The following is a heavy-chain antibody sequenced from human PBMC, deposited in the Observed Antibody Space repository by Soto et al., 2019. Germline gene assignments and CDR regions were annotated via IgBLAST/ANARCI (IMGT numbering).Heavy chain of an antibody. V-gene: IGHV1-69*02. CDR3: ARVEEMATIEAYYYYGMDV. Sequence: SVKVSCKASGGTFSSYTISWVRQAPGQGLEWMGRIIPILGIANYAQKFQGRVTITADKSTSTAYMELSSLRSEDTAVYYCARVEEMATIEAYYYYGMDVWGQGTTVTVSS. CDR1: GGTFSSYT. J-gene: IGHJ6*02. CDR2: IIPILGIA. D-gene: IGHD5-12*01.